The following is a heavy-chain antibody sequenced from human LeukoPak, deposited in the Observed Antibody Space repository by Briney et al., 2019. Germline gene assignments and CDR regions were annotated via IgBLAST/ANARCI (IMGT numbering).Heavy chain of an antibody. J-gene: IGHJ5*02. CDR2: ILYDGSNK. V-gene: IGHV3-30*02. D-gene: IGHD3-9*01. Sequence: GGSLRLSCAASGFTFSSYGMHWVRQAPGKGLEGVAFILYDGSNKYYAASVQGRFTISRDNSKNTLYLKMNSLRAEDTAVYYCAKDDSPDYDILTGFNWFDPWGQGTLVTVSS. CDR1: GFTFSSYG. CDR3: AKDDSPDYDILTGFNWFDP.